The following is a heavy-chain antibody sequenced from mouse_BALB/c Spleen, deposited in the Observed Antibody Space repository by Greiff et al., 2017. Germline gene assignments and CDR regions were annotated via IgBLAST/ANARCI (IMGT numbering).Heavy chain of an antibody. CDR1: GYTFTSYV. CDR3: ARGGGYYAMDY. V-gene: IGHV1-14*01. CDR2: INPYNDGT. Sequence: VQLQQSGPELVKPGASVKMSCKASGYTFTSYVMHWVKQKPGQGLEWIGYINPYNDGTKYNEKFKGKATLTSVKSSSTAYMELSSLTSEDSAVYYCARGGGYYAMDYWGQGTSVTVSS. J-gene: IGHJ4*01.